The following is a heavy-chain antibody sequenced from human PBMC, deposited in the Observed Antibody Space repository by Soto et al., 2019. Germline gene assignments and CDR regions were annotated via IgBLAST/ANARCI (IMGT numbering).Heavy chain of an antibody. V-gene: IGHV4-59*01. CDR2: IYYSGST. Sequence: PSETLSLTCTVSGGSISSYYWSWIRQPPGKGLEWIGYIYYSGSTNYNPSLKSRVTISVDTSKNQFSLKLSSVTAADTAVYYCARALSMYYDFWSGYYFFDPWGQGTLVTVSS. CDR1: GGSISSYY. CDR3: ARALSMYYDFWSGYYFFDP. J-gene: IGHJ5*02. D-gene: IGHD3-3*01.